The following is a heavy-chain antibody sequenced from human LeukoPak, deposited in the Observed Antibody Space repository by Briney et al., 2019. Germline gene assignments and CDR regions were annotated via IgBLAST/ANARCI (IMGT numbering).Heavy chain of an antibody. D-gene: IGHD2-21*02. J-gene: IGHJ4*02. V-gene: IGHV3-7*01. CDR3: ARDRLEAVTDDDYFDY. CDR1: GFRFSRYW. Sequence: GGSLRLSCAASGFRFSRYWMSWVRQAPGKGLEWVANIKVDGSEKDYVDSVKGRFTISRDNAKNSLYLQMNSLRAEDTGVYYCARDRLEAVTDDDYFDYWGQGTLVTVSS. CDR2: IKVDGSEK.